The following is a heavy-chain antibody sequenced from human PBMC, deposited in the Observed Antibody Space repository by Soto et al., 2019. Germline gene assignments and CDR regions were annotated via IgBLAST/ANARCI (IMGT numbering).Heavy chain of an antibody. Sequence: QVQLQESGPGLVKPSDTLSLTCTVSGGSISSGGYYWNWIRQYPGKGLEWIAYIYPSGTTSYTPSLKSRATISIYRSRDQFSRMLDSVTAADTAVYYWASERSLASGGPGTLVPVSS. CDR1: GGSISSGGYY. V-gene: IGHV4-31*03. J-gene: IGHJ4*02. D-gene: IGHD2-15*01. CDR3: ASERSLAS. CDR2: IYPSGTT.